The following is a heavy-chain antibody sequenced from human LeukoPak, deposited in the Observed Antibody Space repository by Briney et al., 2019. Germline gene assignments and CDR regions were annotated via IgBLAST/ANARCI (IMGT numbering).Heavy chain of an antibody. CDR1: GFPFSNYW. D-gene: IGHD4-11*01. CDR2: IEQDGSET. V-gene: IGHV3-7*01. J-gene: IGHJ4*02. Sequence: GGSLRLSCVASGFPFSNYWMSWVRQAPGKGPEWVASIEQDGSETFYVDSVKGRFTISKDNAKNSLYLLMNSLRAEDTGVYYCAREDHSKYEYWGQGTLVTVSS. CDR3: AREDHSKYEY.